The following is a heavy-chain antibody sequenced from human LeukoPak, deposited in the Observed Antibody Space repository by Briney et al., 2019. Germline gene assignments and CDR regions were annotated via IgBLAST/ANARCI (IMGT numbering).Heavy chain of an antibody. V-gene: IGHV1-2*02. CDR3: ARVTMVRGVTPPGY. J-gene: IGHJ4*02. Sequence: ASVKASCKASGYTFTRYYMHWVRQAPGQGLEWMGWINPNSGGTNYAQKFQGGVTMTRDTSISTAYMELSRLRSDDTAVYYCARVTMVRGVTPPGYWGQGTLVTVSS. CDR2: INPNSGGT. CDR1: GYTFTRYY. D-gene: IGHD3-10*01.